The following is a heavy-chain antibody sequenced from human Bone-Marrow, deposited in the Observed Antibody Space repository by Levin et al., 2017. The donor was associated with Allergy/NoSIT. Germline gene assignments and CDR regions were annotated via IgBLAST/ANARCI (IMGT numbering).Heavy chain of an antibody. CDR2: INPSGGST. D-gene: IGHD3-3*01. Sequence: ASVKVSCKASGYTFTSYYMHWVRQAPGQGLEWMGIINPSGGSTSYAQKFQGRVTMTRDTSTSTVYMELSSLRSEDTAVYYCARDRMLEWLYYYYYGMDVWGQGTTVTVSS. J-gene: IGHJ6*02. V-gene: IGHV1-46*01. CDR1: GYTFTSYY. CDR3: ARDRMLEWLYYYYYGMDV.